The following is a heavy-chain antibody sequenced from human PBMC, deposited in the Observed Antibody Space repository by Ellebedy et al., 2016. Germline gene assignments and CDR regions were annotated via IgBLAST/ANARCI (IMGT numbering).Heavy chain of an antibody. CDR1: RFTFNNYW. CDR2: INQDESEK. V-gene: IGHV3-7*03. CDR3: ARDVLGGFFDY. J-gene: IGHJ4*02. D-gene: IGHD3-16*01. Sequence: GGSLRLSCAASRFTFNNYWISWVRQAPGQGLEWVANINQDESEKYYADSVKGRFTISRDNAKNSLYLQMNRLRAEDTAVYYCARDVLGGFFDYWGQGTLVIVSS.